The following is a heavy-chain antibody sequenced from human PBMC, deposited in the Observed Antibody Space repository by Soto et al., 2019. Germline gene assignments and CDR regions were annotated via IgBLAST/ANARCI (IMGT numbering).Heavy chain of an antibody. V-gene: IGHV2-5*02. D-gene: IGHD6-6*01. CDR3: AHRSSSIAARYYYYYGMDV. CDR1: GFSLSTSGVG. CDR2: IYWDDDK. J-gene: IGHJ6*02. Sequence: QITLKESGPTLVKPTQTLTLTCTFSGFSLSTSGVGVGWIRQPPGKALEWLALIYWDDDKRYSPSLKSRLTITKDTSKNQVVLTMTNMDPLDTATYYCAHRSSSIAARYYYYYGMDVWGQGTTVTVSS.